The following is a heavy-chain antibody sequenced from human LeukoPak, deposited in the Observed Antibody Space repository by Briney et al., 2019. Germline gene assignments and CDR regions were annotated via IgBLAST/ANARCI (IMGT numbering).Heavy chain of an antibody. J-gene: IGHJ4*02. V-gene: IGHV3-23*01. D-gene: IGHD6-13*01. Sequence: GGSLRLSCAASGFTFSSYGMSWVSQAPGKGLEWVSAIGGRDGSTYYADSVKGRFTISRDNSKNTLYLQMNSLRAEDTAVYYCAKDTLYSSSWYSYWGQGTLVTVSS. CDR3: AKDTLYSSSWYSY. CDR1: GFTFSSYG. CDR2: IGGRDGST.